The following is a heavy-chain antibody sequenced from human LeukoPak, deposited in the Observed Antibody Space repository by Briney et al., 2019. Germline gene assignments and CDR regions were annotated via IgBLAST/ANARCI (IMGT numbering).Heavy chain of an antibody. D-gene: IGHD1-26*01. J-gene: IGHJ4*02. CDR2: IYSGGET. CDR3: AAHGRVGATMQHDS. Sequence: PGGSLRLSCAASGFTVSSNYMSWVRQAPGKGLEWVSVIYSGGETYYADSVKGRFTISRDDSKNTLYLQMSNLRAEDTAVYYCAAHGRVGATMQHDSWGQGTLVTVSS. CDR1: GFTVSSNY. V-gene: IGHV3-53*01.